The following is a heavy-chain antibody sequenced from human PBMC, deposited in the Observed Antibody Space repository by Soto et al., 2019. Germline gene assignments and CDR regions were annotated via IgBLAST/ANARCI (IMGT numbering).Heavy chain of an antibody. CDR1: GYTFTRYD. J-gene: IGHJ4*02. D-gene: IGHD3-16*02. V-gene: IGHV1-46*01. Sequence: ASVKVSCKASGYTFTRYDIYWVRQAPGQGLEWVGMIDPSRSSASYAQKFQARVTMTRDTSTSTVYMELSSLRSEDTAVYYCAGDGKYAWDNYRDSADYWGQGTLVTVSS. CDR3: AGDGKYAWDNYRDSADY. CDR2: IDPSRSSA.